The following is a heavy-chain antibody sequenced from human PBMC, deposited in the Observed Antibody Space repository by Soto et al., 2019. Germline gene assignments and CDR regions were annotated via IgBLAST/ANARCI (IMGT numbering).Heavy chain of an antibody. CDR2: IYYSGST. Sequence: SETLSLTCTVSGGSISSSSYYWGWIRQPPGKGLEWIGSIYYSGSTYYNPSLKSRVTISVDTSKNQFSLKLSSVTAADTAVYYCARDSPLPAADNWFDPWGQGTLVTVSS. CDR1: GGSISSSSYY. J-gene: IGHJ5*02. D-gene: IGHD2-2*01. CDR3: ARDSPLPAADNWFDP. V-gene: IGHV4-39*02.